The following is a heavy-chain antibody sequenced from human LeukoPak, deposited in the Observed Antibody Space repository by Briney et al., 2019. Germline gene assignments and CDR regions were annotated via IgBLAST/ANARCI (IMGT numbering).Heavy chain of an antibody. J-gene: IGHJ5*02. CDR1: GGSISTYY. CDR3: ARAPSGLGGLFDP. V-gene: IGHV4-59*01. D-gene: IGHD3-22*01. Sequence: SETLSLTCTVSGGSISTYYWSWIRQPPGKGLEWIGYIYYSGSTNYNPSLKSRVTISVDTSKNQFSLKLSSVTAADTAVYYCARAPSGLGGLFDPWGQGTLVTVSS. CDR2: IYYSGST.